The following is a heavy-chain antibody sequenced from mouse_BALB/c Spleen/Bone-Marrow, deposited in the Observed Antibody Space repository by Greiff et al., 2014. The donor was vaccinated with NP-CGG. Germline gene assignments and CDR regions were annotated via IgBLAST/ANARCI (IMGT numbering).Heavy chain of an antibody. V-gene: IGHV14-3*02. D-gene: IGHD1-1*01. J-gene: IGHJ3*01. CDR3: ATYYYGSSWGFAY. CDR1: GFNIKDTY. CDR2: IDPANGNT. Sequence: VQLQQSGAELVKPGASVKLSCTASGFNIKDTYMHLVKQRPEQGLEWIGRIDPANGNTKYDPKFQGKATITADTSSNTAYLQPSSLTSEDTAVYYCATYYYGSSWGFAYWGQGTLVTVSA.